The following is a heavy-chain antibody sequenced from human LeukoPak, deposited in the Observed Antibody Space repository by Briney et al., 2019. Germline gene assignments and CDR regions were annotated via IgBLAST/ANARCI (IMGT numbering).Heavy chain of an antibody. V-gene: IGHV1-2*02. Sequence: ASVKVSCKASGYTFTGYYMHWVRQAPGQGLEWMGCVNPNSGDTNYAQKFQGSVTMTRDTSISTVYMELRSLRSDDTAVYYCARETEKQWQYWGQGTMATVSS. CDR2: VNPNSGDT. CDR3: ARETEKQWQY. J-gene: IGHJ3*01. CDR1: GYTFTGYY. D-gene: IGHD6-19*01.